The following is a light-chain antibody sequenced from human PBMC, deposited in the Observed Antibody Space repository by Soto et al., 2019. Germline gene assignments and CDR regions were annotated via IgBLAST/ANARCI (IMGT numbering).Light chain of an antibody. V-gene: IGKV3-20*01. CDR2: GAS. J-gene: IGKJ4*01. CDR1: QSFGNNY. Sequence: EIVLTQSPGTLSLSPGERATLSCKASQSFGNNYLAWYQQKPGQDPMLLIYGASTRATGIPDRFSGSGSGTDFTLIISRLEPEDFAVYYCQQYVSSPLTLGGGTKVDIK. CDR3: QQYVSSPLT.